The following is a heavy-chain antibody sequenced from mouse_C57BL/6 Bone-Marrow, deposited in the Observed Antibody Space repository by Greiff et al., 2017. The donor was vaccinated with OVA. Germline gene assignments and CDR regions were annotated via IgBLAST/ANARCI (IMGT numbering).Heavy chain of an antibody. CDR3: ARRGYYRSSFYDFDY. CDR1: GFSLSTSGMG. CDR2: IYWDDDK. V-gene: IGHV8-12*01. J-gene: IGHJ2*01. Sequence: QVTLKESGPGILQSSQTLSLTCSFSGFSLSTSGMGVSWIRQPSGQGLEWLAHIYWDDDKRYNPSLKSRLTISKDTSSNQVFLKITSGGTADTATYYCARRGYYRSSFYDFDYWGQGTTLTVSS. D-gene: IGHD1-1*01.